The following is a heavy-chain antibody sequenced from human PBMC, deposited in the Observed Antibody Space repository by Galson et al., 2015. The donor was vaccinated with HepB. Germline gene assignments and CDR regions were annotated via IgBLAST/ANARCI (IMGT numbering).Heavy chain of an antibody. CDR1: GFTFSDYY. J-gene: IGHJ4*02. D-gene: IGHD6-19*01. V-gene: IGHV3-7*01. CDR3: ARDHPVAGGLSAFDY. Sequence: SLRLSCAASGFTFSDYYMSWIRQAPGKGLEWVANIKQDGSEKYYVDSVKGRFTISRDNAKNSLYLQMNSLRAEDTAVYYCARDHPVAGGLSAFDYWGQGTLVTVSS. CDR2: IKQDGSEK.